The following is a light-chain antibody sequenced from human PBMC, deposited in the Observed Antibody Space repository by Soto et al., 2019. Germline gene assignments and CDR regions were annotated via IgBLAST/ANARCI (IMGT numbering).Light chain of an antibody. CDR1: SSDIGGYNY. Sequence: QSALTQPASVSGSPGQSTTISCTGTSSDIGGYNYVSWYQQLPGEAPKLIIYDVSDRPSGVSTRFSGSTSGNTASLTISGLQAEDEGDYYCSSFTSRHTYVFGTGTKVTVL. V-gene: IGLV2-14*01. CDR2: DVS. CDR3: SSFTSRHTYV. J-gene: IGLJ1*01.